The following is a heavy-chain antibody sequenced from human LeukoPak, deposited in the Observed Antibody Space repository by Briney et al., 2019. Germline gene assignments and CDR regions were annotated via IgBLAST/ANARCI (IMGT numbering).Heavy chain of an antibody. Sequence: QPGGSLRLSCSTSGFTFSSYAMPWVRQAPGKGLEFVSAISSNGGSTYYANSVKGRFTISRDNSKNTLYLQMGSLRAEDMAVYYRASSGGSGYYYFDYWGQGTLVTVSS. V-gene: IGHV3-64*01. CDR2: ISSNGGST. CDR3: ASSGGSGYYYFDY. CDR1: GFTFSSYA. D-gene: IGHD3-22*01. J-gene: IGHJ4*02.